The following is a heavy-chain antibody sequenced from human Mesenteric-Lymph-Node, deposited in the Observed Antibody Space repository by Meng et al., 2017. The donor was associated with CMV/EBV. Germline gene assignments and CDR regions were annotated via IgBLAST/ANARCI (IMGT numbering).Heavy chain of an antibody. CDR1: GFTFRRYA. CDR3: AKGSGFLEWTALDY. J-gene: IGHJ4*02. V-gene: IGHV3-23*01. Sequence: GGSLRLSCEASGFTFRRYAMNWVRQAPGKGLEWVSGIRGSGGSSYYADSVKGRFTISRDNSKNTLYLQMNSLRADDTAVYYCAKGSGFLEWTALDYWGQGTLVTVSS. D-gene: IGHD3-3*01. CDR2: IRGSGGSS.